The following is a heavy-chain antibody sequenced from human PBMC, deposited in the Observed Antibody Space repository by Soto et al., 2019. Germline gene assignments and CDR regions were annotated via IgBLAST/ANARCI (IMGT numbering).Heavy chain of an antibody. V-gene: IGHV4-34*01. D-gene: IGHD6-19*01. CDR1: GGSFSGYY. CDR2: INHSGST. J-gene: IGHJ4*02. CDR3: AREGYSSGWITAGFDY. Sequence: SETLSLTCAVYGGSFSGYYWSWIRQPPGKGLEWIGEINHSGSTNYNPSLKSRVTISVDTSKNQFSLKLSSVTAADTAVYYCAREGYSSGWITAGFDYWGQGTLVTVSS.